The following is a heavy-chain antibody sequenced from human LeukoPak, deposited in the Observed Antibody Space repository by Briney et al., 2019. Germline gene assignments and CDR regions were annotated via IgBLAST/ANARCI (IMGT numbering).Heavy chain of an antibody. J-gene: IGHJ5*01. V-gene: IGHV4-34*01. Sequence: SETLSLTCAVYGASFSYDYWSWIRQAPGKGLEWIGEINHSGTITYNPSLKSRVTISVEKSKSQFSLRLTSVTAADTAVYYCAKGVWAPRFDSWGQGTLVTVSS. CDR1: GASFSYDY. D-gene: IGHD7-27*01. CDR3: AKGVWAPRFDS. CDR2: INHSGTI.